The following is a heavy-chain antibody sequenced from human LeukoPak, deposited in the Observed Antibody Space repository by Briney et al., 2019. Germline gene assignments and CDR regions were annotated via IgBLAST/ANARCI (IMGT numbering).Heavy chain of an antibody. J-gene: IGHJ1*01. V-gene: IGHV3-23*01. Sequence: PGGSVRLACAASGFRFSSYAMSWVRQAPGKGLEWVSAISGSGVSTYYADSVKGRFTVSRDNSKNTLYLQMNSLRAEDTAVYYCARDSTYNWNYEPEYFQHWGQGTLVTVSS. CDR3: ARDSTYNWNYEPEYFQH. CDR2: ISGSGVST. D-gene: IGHD1-7*01. CDR1: GFRFSSYA.